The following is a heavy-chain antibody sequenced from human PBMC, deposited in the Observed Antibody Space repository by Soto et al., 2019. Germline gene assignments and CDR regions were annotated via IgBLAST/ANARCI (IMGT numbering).Heavy chain of an antibody. D-gene: IGHD3-22*01. CDR3: ARGARGNYDSSGYNSPYYFAY. Sequence: PSETLSLTCAVYGGSFSGYYWSWIRQPPGKGLEWIGEINHSGSTNYNPSLKSRVTISVDTSKNQFSLKLSSVTAADTAVYYCARGARGNYDSSGYNSPYYFAYWGQETL. CDR2: INHSGST. V-gene: IGHV4-34*01. J-gene: IGHJ4*02. CDR1: GGSFSGYY.